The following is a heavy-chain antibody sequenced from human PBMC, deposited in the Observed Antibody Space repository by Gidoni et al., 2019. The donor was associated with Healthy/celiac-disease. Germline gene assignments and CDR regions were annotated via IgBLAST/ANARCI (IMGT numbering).Heavy chain of an antibody. J-gene: IGHJ5*02. D-gene: IGHD3-3*01. CDR3: ARGYYDFWSGYYTGISSWFDP. Sequence: QVQLQESGPGLVKPSETLSLTSNVSGGSISSYYWSWIRQPPGKGLEWIGYIYYSGSTNYNPSLKSRVTISVDTSKNQFSLKLSSVTAADTAVYYCARGYYDFWSGYYTGISSWFDPWGQGTLVTVSS. CDR2: IYYSGST. V-gene: IGHV4-59*01. CDR1: GGSISSYY.